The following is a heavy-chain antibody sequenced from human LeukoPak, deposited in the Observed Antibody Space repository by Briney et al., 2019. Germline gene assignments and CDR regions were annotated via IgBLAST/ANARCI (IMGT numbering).Heavy chain of an antibody. CDR1: GFTFSSYG. J-gene: IGHJ4*02. V-gene: IGHV3-30*18. CDR3: AKDRSSGWYNYFDY. Sequence: GGPLTLSCAASGFTFSSYGMHWVRQAPGKGLEWVAVISYDGSNKYYADSVKGRFTISRDNSKNTLYLQMNSLRAEDTAVYYCAKDRSSGWYNYFDYWGQGTLVTVSS. CDR2: ISYDGSNK. D-gene: IGHD6-19*01.